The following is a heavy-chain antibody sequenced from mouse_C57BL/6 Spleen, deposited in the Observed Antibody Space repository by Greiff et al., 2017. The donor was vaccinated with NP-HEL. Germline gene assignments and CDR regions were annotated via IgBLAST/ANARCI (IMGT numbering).Heavy chain of an antibody. J-gene: IGHJ3*01. CDR3: ARYYGSSYAWFAY. D-gene: IGHD1-1*01. CDR2: INPGRGGT. Sequence: QVQLQQSGAELVRPGTSVKVSCKASGYAFTNYLIEWVKQRPGQGLEWIGVINPGRGGTNYNEKFKGKATLTADKSSSTAYMQLSSLTSEDSAVYFCARYYGSSYAWFAYWGQGTLVTVSA. CDR1: GYAFTNYL. V-gene: IGHV1-54*01.